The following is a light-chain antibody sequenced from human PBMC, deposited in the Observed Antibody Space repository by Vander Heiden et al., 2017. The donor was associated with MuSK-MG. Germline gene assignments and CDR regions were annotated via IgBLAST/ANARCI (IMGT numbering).Light chain of an antibody. CDR1: QSISSY. CDR3: QQSYTTPRT. CDR2: AAS. V-gene: IGKV1-39*01. J-gene: IGKJ1*01. Sequence: DIQMTQSPSSLSASVADRVTITCRASQSISSYLNWYQHKPGKAPKLLIYAASSLQSGVPSRFSGSASGTDFTLTISSLQPEDFATYYCQQSYTTPRTFGQGTKVEIK.